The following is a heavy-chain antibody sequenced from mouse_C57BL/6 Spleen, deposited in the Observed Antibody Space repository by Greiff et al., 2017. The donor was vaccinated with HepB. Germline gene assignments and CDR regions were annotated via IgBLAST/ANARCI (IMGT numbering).Heavy chain of an antibody. V-gene: IGHV5-9-1*02. CDR3: TRDRGYGNYDYAMDY. J-gene: IGHJ4*01. CDR2: ISSGGDYI. D-gene: IGHD2-1*01. Sequence: EVKVEESGEGLVKPGGSLKLSCAASGFTFSSYAMSWVRQTPEKRLEWVAYISSGGDYIYYADTVKGRFTISRDNARNTLYLQMSSLKSEDTAMYYCTRDRGYGNYDYAMDYWGQGTSVTVSS. CDR1: GFTFSSYA.